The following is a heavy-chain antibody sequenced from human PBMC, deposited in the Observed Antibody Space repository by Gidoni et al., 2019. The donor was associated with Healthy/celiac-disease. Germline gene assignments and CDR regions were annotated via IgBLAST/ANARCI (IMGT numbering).Heavy chain of an antibody. CDR3: AREVLGPYYYDSSGYDY. V-gene: IGHV4-38-2*02. CDR1: GYSISSGYY. Sequence: QVQLQESGPGLVKPSETLSLTCAVSGYSISSGYYWGWLRQPPGKGLEWIGSIYHSGSTYYNPSLKSRVTISVDTSKNQFSLKLSSVTAADTAVYYCAREVLGPYYYDSSGYDYWGQGTLVTVSS. CDR2: IYHSGST. J-gene: IGHJ4*02. D-gene: IGHD3-22*01.